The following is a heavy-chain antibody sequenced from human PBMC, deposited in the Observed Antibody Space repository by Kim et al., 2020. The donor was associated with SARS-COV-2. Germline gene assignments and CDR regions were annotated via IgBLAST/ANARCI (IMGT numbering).Heavy chain of an antibody. J-gene: IGHJ3*02. CDR2: ISSSSSTI. Sequence: GGSLRLSCAASGFTFSSYSMNWVRQAPGKGLEWVSYISSSSSTIYYADSVKGRFTISRDNAKNSLYLQMNSLRAEDTAVYYCASYCGGDCYGAFDIWGQGTMVTVSS. CDR3: ASYCGGDCYGAFDI. D-gene: IGHD2-21*02. CDR1: GFTFSSYS. V-gene: IGHV3-48*04.